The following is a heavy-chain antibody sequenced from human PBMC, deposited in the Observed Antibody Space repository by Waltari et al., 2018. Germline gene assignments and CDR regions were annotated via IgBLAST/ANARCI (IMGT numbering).Heavy chain of an antibody. D-gene: IGHD1-26*01. CDR3: ARHPVGATSDAFDI. Sequence: QVQLQESGPGLVKPSETLSLTFVVSGYSISSGYYWGWIRQPPGKGLEWIGSIYHSGSTYYNPSLKSRVTISVDTSKNQFSLKLSSVTAADTAVYYCARHPVGATSDAFDIWGQGTMVTVSS. J-gene: IGHJ3*02. CDR1: GYSISSGYY. V-gene: IGHV4-38-2*01. CDR2: IYHSGST.